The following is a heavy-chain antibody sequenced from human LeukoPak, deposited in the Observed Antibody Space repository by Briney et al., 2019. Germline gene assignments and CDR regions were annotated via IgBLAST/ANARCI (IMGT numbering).Heavy chain of an antibody. D-gene: IGHD1-14*01. Sequence: ASVKVSCKASGGTFSSYAISWVRQAPGQGLEWMGGIIPIFGTANYAQKFQGRVTITADKSTSTAYMELSSLRSEDTAVYYCATRNNPYYYYYYMDVWGKGTTVTVSS. CDR2: IIPIFGTA. CDR1: GGTFSSYA. V-gene: IGHV1-69*06. CDR3: ATRNNPYYYYYYMDV. J-gene: IGHJ6*03.